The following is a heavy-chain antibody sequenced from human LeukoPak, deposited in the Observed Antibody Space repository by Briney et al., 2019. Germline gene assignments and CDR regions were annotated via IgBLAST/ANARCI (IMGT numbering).Heavy chain of an antibody. J-gene: IGHJ4*02. D-gene: IGHD4-17*01. CDR3: AKDMRDYEIGGPFDY. CDR2: ISGSGVNT. CDR1: GFTFGNWA. Sequence: GGSLRLSCAASGFTFGNWAMSWVRQAPGKGLEWVSSISGSGVNTYYIGSVMGRFTISRDNSRNTLYLQVNSLRAEDTAVYYCAKDMRDYEIGGPFDYWGQGTLVTVSS. V-gene: IGHV3-23*01.